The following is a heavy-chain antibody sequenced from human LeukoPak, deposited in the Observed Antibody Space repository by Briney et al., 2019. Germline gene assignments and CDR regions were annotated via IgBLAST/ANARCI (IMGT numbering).Heavy chain of an antibody. D-gene: IGHD6-19*01. CDR2: ISAYNGNT. V-gene: IGHV1-18*01. CDR1: GYTFTSYG. J-gene: IGHJ4*02. CDR3: ARAQWLVHYYFDY. Sequence: ASVKASCKSSGYTFTSYGNSWVRQAPGQGLEWMGCISAYNGNTNYAQKLQGRVTMTTDTSTSTAYMELRSLRSDDTAVYYCARAQWLVHYYFDYWGQGTLVTVSS.